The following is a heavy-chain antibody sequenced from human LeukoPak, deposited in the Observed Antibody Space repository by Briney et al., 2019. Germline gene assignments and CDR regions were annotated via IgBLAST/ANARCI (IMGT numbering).Heavy chain of an antibody. V-gene: IGHV4-38-2*02. J-gene: IGHJ5*02. CDR2: IYHSGST. D-gene: IGHD2-21*02. Sequence: ETLSLTCTVSGYSISSGYYWGWIRQPPGKGLEWIGSIYHSGSTYYNPSPKSRVTISVDTSKNQFSLKLSSVTAADTAVYYCARGGHIVVVTGWFDPWGQGTLVTVSS. CDR1: GYSISSGYY. CDR3: ARGGHIVVVTGWFDP.